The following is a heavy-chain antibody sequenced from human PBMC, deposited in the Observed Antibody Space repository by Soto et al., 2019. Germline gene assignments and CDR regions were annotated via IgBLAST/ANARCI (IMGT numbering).Heavy chain of an antibody. J-gene: IGHJ6*02. CDR1: GGTFSSYA. Sequence: QVQLVQSGAEVKEPGSSVKVSCKASGGTFSSYAISWVRQAPGQGLEWMGGIIPIFGTANYAQKFQGRVTITADESTSTAYMELSSLSSEDTAVYYCARARTTVVTIDYYYYYGMDVWGQGTTVTVSS. CDR2: IIPIFGTA. V-gene: IGHV1-69*01. D-gene: IGHD4-17*01. CDR3: ARARTTVVTIDYYYYYGMDV.